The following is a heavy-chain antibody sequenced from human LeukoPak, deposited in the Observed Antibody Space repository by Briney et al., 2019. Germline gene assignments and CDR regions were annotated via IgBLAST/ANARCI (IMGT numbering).Heavy chain of an antibody. J-gene: IGHJ4*02. V-gene: IGHV3-49*04. CDR2: IRAKIHDGTT. Sequence: PGQSLRLSCTTSGFIFGDYNMNWVRQAPGKGLEWVGYIRAKIHDGTTDFAASVKGRFTISRDDSKSIAYLQMTSLKSEDTAVYYCSRGQKDPYGPEFDYWGQGTLDTVSS. D-gene: IGHD3-10*01. CDR3: SRGQKDPYGPEFDY. CDR1: GFIFGDYN.